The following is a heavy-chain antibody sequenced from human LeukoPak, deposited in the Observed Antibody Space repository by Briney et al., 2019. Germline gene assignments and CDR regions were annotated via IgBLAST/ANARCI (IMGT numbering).Heavy chain of an antibody. D-gene: IGHD3-22*01. CDR1: GGSISSHY. CDR3: ARSYDSSGYYGPGGAFDI. CDR2: IYTSGST. J-gene: IGHJ3*02. V-gene: IGHV4-4*07. Sequence: SETLSLTCTVSGGSISSHYWSWIRQPAGKGLEWIGRIYTSGSTNYNPSLKSRVTMSVDTSKNQFSLKLSSVTAADTAVYYCARSYDSSGYYGPGGAFDIWGQGTMVTVSS.